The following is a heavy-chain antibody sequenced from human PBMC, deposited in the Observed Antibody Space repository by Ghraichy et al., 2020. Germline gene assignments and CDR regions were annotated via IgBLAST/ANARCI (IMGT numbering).Heavy chain of an antibody. CDR2: IYSGGST. J-gene: IGHJ4*02. CDR1: GFTVSSNY. V-gene: IGHV3-53*01. D-gene: IGHD3-9*01. CDR3: ARDYDILTGYPNPFDY. Sequence: GGSLRLSCAASGFTVSSNYMSWVRQAPGKGLEWVSVIYSGGSTYYADSVKGRFTISRDNSKNTLYLQMNSLRAEDTAVYYCARDYDILTGYPNPFDYWGQGTLVTVSS.